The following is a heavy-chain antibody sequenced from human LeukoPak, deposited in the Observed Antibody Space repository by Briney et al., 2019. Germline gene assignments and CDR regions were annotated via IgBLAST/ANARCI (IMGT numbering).Heavy chain of an antibody. J-gene: IGHJ4*02. CDR2: ISDRGST. V-gene: IGHV4-4*07. Sequence: SETLSLTCTVSGGSIKTYHWSWIRQPAGKGLEWIGRISDRGSTNYNPSLKSRVIMSVDASKNQFSLKLISVTAADTAVYYCARGPTDYDAGTEFEHWGQGTLVIVSS. CDR1: GGSIKTYH. CDR3: ARGPTDYDAGTEFEH. D-gene: IGHD3-10*01.